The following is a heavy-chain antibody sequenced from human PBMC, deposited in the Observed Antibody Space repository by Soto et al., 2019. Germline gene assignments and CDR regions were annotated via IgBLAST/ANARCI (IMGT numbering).Heavy chain of an antibody. CDR1: GFTFSSYS. Sequence: EVQLVESGGGLVKPGGSLRLSCAASGFTFSSYSMNWVRQAPGKGLEWVSSISSSSSYIYYADSVKGRFTISRDNAKNSLYLQMNSLRAEDTAVYLCARDWIAVAEMDVWGQGTTVTVSS. J-gene: IGHJ6*02. CDR2: ISSSSSYI. CDR3: ARDWIAVAEMDV. D-gene: IGHD6-19*01. V-gene: IGHV3-21*01.